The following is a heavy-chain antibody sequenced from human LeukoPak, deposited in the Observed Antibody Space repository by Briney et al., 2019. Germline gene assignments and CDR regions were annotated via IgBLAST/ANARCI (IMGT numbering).Heavy chain of an antibody. CDR2: IRYDGSNK. Sequence: GGSLRLSCAASGFTFSSYGMHWVRQAPGKGLEWVAFIRYDGSNKYYADSVKGRFTISRDNSKNTLYLQMNSLRAEDTAVYYCAKGREWFGEFSSFDYWGQGTLVTVSS. D-gene: IGHD3-10*01. J-gene: IGHJ4*02. V-gene: IGHV3-30*02. CDR1: GFTFSSYG. CDR3: AKGREWFGEFSSFDY.